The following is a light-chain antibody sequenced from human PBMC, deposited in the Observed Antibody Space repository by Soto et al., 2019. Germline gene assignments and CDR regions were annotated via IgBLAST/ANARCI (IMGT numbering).Light chain of an antibody. V-gene: IGKV3-15*01. CDR2: GAS. J-gene: IGKJ1*01. Sequence: EIVMPQSHATLSVSPGESSTLSRRASQSVSSNLAWYQHKPGQAPRLLIYGASTRATGIPARFSGSGSGTEFTLTIRSLQSEDLAVYYCQKYNNWPRGTVGKGTKVDIK. CDR1: QSVSSN. CDR3: QKYNNWPRGT.